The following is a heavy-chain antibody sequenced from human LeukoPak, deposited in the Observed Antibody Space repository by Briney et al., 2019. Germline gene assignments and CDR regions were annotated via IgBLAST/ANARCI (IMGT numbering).Heavy chain of an antibody. CDR1: GFTFSSYS. J-gene: IGHJ4*02. Sequence: GSLRLSCAASGFTFSSYSMNWVRQAPGKGLEWVSYISSSRSTIYYADSVKGRFTISRDNAKNSLYLQMNSLRAEDTAVYYCARGAVDTAMVTDYWGQGTLVTVSS. V-gene: IGHV3-48*01. D-gene: IGHD5-18*01. CDR2: ISSSRSTI. CDR3: ARGAVDTAMVTDY.